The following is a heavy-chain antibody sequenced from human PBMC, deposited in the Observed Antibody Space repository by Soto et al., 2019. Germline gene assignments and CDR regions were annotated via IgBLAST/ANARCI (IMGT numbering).Heavy chain of an antibody. CDR1: GSTFTSYG. Sequence: GASVTVSCQASGSTFTSYGISWVRQAPGQGLEWMGWISAYNGNTNYAQKLQGRVTMTTDTSTSTAYMELRSLRSDDTAVYYCASLSGYGLSDYWYFDLWGRGTLVTVSS. CDR2: ISAYNGNT. CDR3: ASLSGYGLSDYWYFDL. V-gene: IGHV1-18*01. J-gene: IGHJ2*01. D-gene: IGHD4-17*01.